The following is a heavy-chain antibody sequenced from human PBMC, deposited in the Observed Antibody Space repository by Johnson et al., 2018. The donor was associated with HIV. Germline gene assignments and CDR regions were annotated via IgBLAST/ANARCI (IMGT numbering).Heavy chain of an antibody. CDR1: GFSFSNAW. D-gene: IGHD4-23*01. Sequence: VQLVESGGGLVKPGESLRLSCAASGFSFSNAWMNWVRQAPGKGLEWVGRIKSKTDGGTTDYAAPVKGRFTISRDDSKNTLYLQMNSLKTEDTAVYYCHTKTTVVTLGFDIWGQGTMVTVSS. CDR2: IKSKTDGGTT. J-gene: IGHJ3*02. CDR3: HTKTTVVTLGFDI. V-gene: IGHV3-15*01.